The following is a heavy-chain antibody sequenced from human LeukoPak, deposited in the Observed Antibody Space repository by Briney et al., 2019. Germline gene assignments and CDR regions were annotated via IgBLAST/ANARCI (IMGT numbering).Heavy chain of an antibody. V-gene: IGHV3-30*18. CDR2: ISYDGSNK. D-gene: IGHD1-26*01. CDR3: AKEGEAWELQGYFDY. Sequence: GGSLRLSCAASGFTFSSYGMHWVRQAPGKGLEWEAVISYDGSNKYYADSVKGRFTISRDNSKNTLYLQMNSLRAEDTAVYYCAKEGEAWELQGYFDYWGQGTLVTVSS. J-gene: IGHJ4*02. CDR1: GFTFSSYG.